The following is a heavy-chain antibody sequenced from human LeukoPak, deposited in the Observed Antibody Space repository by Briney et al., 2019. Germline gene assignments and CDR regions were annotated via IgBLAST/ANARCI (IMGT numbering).Heavy chain of an antibody. CDR2: IYSGGST. CDR1: GFTVSSNY. D-gene: IGHD3-10*01. Sequence: EGSLRLSCAASGFTVSSNYMSWVRQAPGKGLEWVSVIYSGGSTYYADSVKGRFTISRDNAKNSLYLQMNSLRAEDTAVYYCARGGVRGVIGYWGQGTLVTVSS. J-gene: IGHJ4*02. CDR3: ARGGVRGVIGY. V-gene: IGHV3-53*01.